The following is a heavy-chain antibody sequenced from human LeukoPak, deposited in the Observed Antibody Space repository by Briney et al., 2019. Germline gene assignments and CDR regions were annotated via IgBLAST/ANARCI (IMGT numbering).Heavy chain of an antibody. V-gene: IGHV1-8*02. CDR3: ARASFGELSAFDI. D-gene: IGHD3-10*01. Sequence: GASVKVSCKASGGTFSSYAISWVRQAPGQGLEWMGWMNPNSGNTGYAQKFQGRVTMTRNTSISTAYMELSSLRSEDTAVYYCARASFGELSAFDIWGQGTMVTVSS. CDR1: GGTFSSYA. CDR2: MNPNSGNT. J-gene: IGHJ3*02.